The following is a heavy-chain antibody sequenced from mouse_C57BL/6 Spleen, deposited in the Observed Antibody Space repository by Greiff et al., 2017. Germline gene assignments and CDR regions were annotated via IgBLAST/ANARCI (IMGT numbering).Heavy chain of an antibody. D-gene: IGHD2-4*01. CDR2: IYPGDGDT. CDR3: ADYDGYFDV. J-gene: IGHJ1*03. V-gene: IGHV1-82*01. CDR1: GYAFSSSW. Sequence: QVQLKESGPELVKPGASVKISCKASGYAFSSSWMNWVKQRPGKGLEWIGRIYPGDGDTNYNGKFKGKATLTADKSSSTAYMQLSSLTSEDSAVYFCADYDGYFDVWGTGTTVTVSS.